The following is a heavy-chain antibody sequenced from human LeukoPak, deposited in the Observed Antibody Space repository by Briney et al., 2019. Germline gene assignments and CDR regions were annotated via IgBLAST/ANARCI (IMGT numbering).Heavy chain of an antibody. CDR2: IYGNAGRT. Sequence: PGGSLRLSCAASGFTFSSHAMNWVRQAPGKGLEWVSGIYGNAGRTFYADSVKGRFTMSRDNSKNTLYLQMDSLRAEDTAMYYCARARSDNYYSGVNYWGQGTPVTVSS. CDR1: GFTFSSHA. V-gene: IGHV3-23*01. CDR3: ARARSDNYYSGVNY. D-gene: IGHD3-22*01. J-gene: IGHJ4*02.